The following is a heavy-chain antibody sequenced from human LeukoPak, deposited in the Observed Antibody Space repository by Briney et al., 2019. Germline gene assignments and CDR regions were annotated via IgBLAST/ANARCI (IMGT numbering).Heavy chain of an antibody. J-gene: IGHJ4*02. CDR1: GFTFSDYA. CDR2: ISGDGTTT. V-gene: IGHV3-23*01. CDR3: AKDYRGRDSLFDY. D-gene: IGHD3-10*01. Sequence: PGGSLRLSCAASGFTFSDYAVSWVRQAPGKGLEWVSAISGDGTTTYYADSVKGRFTISRDNSKNTLYLQMNTLRAEDTAVYYCAKDYRGRDSLFDYWGQGTLVIVSS.